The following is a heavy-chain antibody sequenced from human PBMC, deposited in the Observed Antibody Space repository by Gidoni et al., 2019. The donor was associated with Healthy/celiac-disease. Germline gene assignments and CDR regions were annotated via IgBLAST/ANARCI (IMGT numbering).Heavy chain of an antibody. J-gene: IGHJ4*02. CDR3: ARGSYSYGYDRFDY. Sequence: VSVKSRITINPDTSKNQFSLQLNSVTPEDTAVYYCARGSYSYGYDRFDYWGQGTLVTVSS. V-gene: IGHV6-1*01. D-gene: IGHD5-18*01.